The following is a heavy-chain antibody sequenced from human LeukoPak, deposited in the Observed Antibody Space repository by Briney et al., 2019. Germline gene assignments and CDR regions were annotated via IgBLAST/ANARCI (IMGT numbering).Heavy chain of an antibody. CDR2: INHSGST. V-gene: IGHV4-39*01. D-gene: IGHD3-9*01. J-gene: IGHJ5*02. CDR3: ARGPRYYDILTGYSNWFDP. CDR1: GGSISSSSYY. Sequence: SETLSLTCTVSGGSISSSSYYWSWIRQPPGKGLEWIGEINHSGSTNYNPSLKSRVTISVDTSKNQFSLKLSSVTAADTAVYYCARGPRYYDILTGYSNWFDPWGQGTLVTVSS.